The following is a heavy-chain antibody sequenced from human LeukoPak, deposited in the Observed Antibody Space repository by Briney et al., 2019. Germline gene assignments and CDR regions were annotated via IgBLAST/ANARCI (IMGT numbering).Heavy chain of an antibody. Sequence: GGSLRLSCAASGFTFSDYWMHWVRQAPGKGLVWVSRINTDETRTNYADSVKGRFTVSRDNAKNTLYLQMNSLRAEDTAVYYCARVGVGAYYFDYWGQGTLVTVSS. CDR2: INTDETRT. CDR3: ARVGVGAYYFDY. CDR1: GFTFSDYW. V-gene: IGHV3-74*01. J-gene: IGHJ4*02. D-gene: IGHD3-3*01.